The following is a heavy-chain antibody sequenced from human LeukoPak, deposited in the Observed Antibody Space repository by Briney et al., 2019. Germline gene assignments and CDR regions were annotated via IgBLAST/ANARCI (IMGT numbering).Heavy chain of an antibody. Sequence: GGSLRLSCAASGFTFNIYAMSWVRLAPGKGLEWVSGISGSGGSTYYADSVKGRFTISRDNSKNTLYLQMNSLSAEDTAVYYCAKDLSPLYYYYGMDVWGQGTTVTVSS. V-gene: IGHV3-23*01. CDR2: ISGSGGST. J-gene: IGHJ6*02. CDR1: GFTFNIYA. CDR3: AKDLSPLYYYYGMDV.